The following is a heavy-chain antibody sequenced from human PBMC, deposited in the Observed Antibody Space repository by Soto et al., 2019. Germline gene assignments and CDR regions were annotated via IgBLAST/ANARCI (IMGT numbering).Heavy chain of an antibody. CDR2: IDYRGTI. V-gene: IGHV4-39*02. CDR1: GGSIATSSYF. J-gene: IGHJ5*02. CDR3: SRRAPEGFDP. Sequence: LSLTCTVSGGSIATSSYFWAWIRRPPGKGLEWIGSIDYRGTIYNNPSLKSRVTISVDTSKNHFSLKLDSVTAADTAPYYCSRRAPEGFDPWGQGTLVTVSS.